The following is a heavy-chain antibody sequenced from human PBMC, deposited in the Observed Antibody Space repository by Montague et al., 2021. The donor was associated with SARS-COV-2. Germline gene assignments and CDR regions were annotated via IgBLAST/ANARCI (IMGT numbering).Heavy chain of an antibody. J-gene: IGHJ4*02. V-gene: IGHV4-59*11. D-gene: IGHD3-22*01. Sequence: SETLSLTCTVSGGSLSKHYWSWIRKDPGKELEWRGNIFYKGKTNXNVXLLGRVSMSLDTPQNQFSLRLTSLTAADTAVYYCARSISSSGARDNWGQGILVTVS. CDR1: GGSLSKHY. CDR3: ARSISSSGARDN. CDR2: IFYKGKT.